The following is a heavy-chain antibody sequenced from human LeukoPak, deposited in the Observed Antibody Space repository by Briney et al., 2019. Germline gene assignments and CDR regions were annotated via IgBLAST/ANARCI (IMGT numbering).Heavy chain of an antibody. Sequence: ASVKVSCKASGYTFTGYYMHWVRQAPGQGLEWMGWINPNSGGTNYAQKFQGRVTMTRDTSISTAYMELSRLRSDDTAVYYCAGSRGYRNYGMDVWGQGTTVTVSS. CDR2: INPNSGGT. CDR3: AGSRGYRNYGMDV. D-gene: IGHD5-24*01. V-gene: IGHV1-2*02. J-gene: IGHJ6*02. CDR1: GYTFTGYY.